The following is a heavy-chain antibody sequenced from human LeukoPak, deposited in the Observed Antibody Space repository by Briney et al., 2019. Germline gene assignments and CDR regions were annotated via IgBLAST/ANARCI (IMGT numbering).Heavy chain of an antibody. J-gene: IGHJ4*02. D-gene: IGHD3-10*01. CDR3: ARVWFGELPYYFDY. Sequence: PGGSLRLSCAASGFTFSSYWMSWVRHAPGKGLEGVANIKQDGSEKYYVDSVKGRFTISRDNAKNSLYLQMNSLRAEDTAVYYCARVWFGELPYYFDYWGQGTLVTVSS. V-gene: IGHV3-7*03. CDR1: GFTFSSYW. CDR2: IKQDGSEK.